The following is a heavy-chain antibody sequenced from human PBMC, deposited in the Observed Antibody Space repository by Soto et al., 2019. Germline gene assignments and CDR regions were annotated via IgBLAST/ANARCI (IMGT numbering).Heavy chain of an antibody. V-gene: IGHV4-59*01. Sequence: HLVIQSLSNTVSEGTISSYGWILIRKHPGKGLEWIGYIYYSGSTNYNPSLKSRVTISVDTSKNQFSLKLSSVTAADTAVYYCARDVRGYDAFDIWGQGTMVTVSS. CDR2: IYYSGST. J-gene: IGHJ3*02. D-gene: IGHD3-10*02. CDR3: ARDVRGYDAFDI. CDR1: EGTISSYG.